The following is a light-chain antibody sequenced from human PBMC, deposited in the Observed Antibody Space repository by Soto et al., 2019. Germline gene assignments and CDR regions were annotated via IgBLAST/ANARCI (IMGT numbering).Light chain of an antibody. CDR2: DAS. Sequence: EIVLTQSPGTLSLSPGERATLSCRATESVVSSYLAWYQLKPGQAPRLLIYDASSRATGIPDRFSGSGSGTDFTLTICRLEPEDFAVYYCQQYGSIPWTFGQGTKVDIK. J-gene: IGKJ1*01. CDR3: QQYGSIPWT. CDR1: ESVVSSY. V-gene: IGKV3-20*01.